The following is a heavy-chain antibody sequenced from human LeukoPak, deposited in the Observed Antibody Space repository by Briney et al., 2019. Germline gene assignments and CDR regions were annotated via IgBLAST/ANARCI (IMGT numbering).Heavy chain of an antibody. J-gene: IGHJ6*03. Sequence: VASVKVSCKASGYTFTGYYIHWVRQAHGQGLEYMGWINPNSGGTNYAQKFQGRVTMTRDTSISTAYMELSRLRSDDTAVYYCARDLYQWLPSTRPRDYYYYMDVWGEGTTVTVSS. D-gene: IGHD6-19*01. CDR3: ARDLYQWLPSTRPRDYYYYMDV. CDR1: GYTFTGYY. CDR2: INPNSGGT. V-gene: IGHV1-2*02.